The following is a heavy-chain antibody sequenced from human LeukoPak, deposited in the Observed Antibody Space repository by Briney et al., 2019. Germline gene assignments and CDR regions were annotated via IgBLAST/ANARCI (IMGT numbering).Heavy chain of an antibody. CDR2: INGDGSTI. J-gene: IGHJ4*02. V-gene: IGHV3-74*01. D-gene: IGHD6-19*01. Sequence: GGSLRLSCAASGFTFSSYWMHWVRQAPGKGLVWVSRINGDGSTINYADSVKGRFTISRDNAKNTLYLQMNSLRDEDTAVYYCVSSAPTPFDSWGQGTLVTVSS. CDR3: VSSAPTPFDS. CDR1: GFTFSSYW.